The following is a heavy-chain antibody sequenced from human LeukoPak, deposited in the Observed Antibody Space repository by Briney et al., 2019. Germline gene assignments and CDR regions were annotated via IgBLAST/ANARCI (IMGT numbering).Heavy chain of an antibody. CDR1: GYTFSNYG. D-gene: IGHD5-18*01. CDR3: ARVKDITAMYYFDY. Sequence: ASVKVSCKASGYTFSNYGISWVRQAPGQGLEWMGIINPSGGSTSYAQKFQGRVTMTRDTSTSTVYMELSSLRSEDTAVYYCARVKDITAMYYFDYWGQGTLVTVSS. CDR2: INPSGGST. V-gene: IGHV1-46*01. J-gene: IGHJ4*02.